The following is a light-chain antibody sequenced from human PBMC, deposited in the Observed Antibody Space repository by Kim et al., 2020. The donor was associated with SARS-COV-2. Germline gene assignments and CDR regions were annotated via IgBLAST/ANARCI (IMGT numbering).Light chain of an antibody. CDR2: QDT. CDR3: QAWDSITAV. Sequence: SYELTQPPSVSVSPGQAASITCSGDKLGDRYAFWYQQKSGQSPVLVIYQDTKRPSGIPERFSGSNSGNTATLTISGTQAMDEADYYCQAWDSITAVFGGG. CDR1: KLGDRY. V-gene: IGLV3-1*01. J-gene: IGLJ3*02.